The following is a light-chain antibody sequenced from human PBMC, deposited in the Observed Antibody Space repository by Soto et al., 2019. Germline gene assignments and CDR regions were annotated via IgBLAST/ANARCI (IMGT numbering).Light chain of an antibody. Sequence: IQLTQSPSSLSASVGDRVTITCRASQDIAIYLAWYQQKPGEAPKQLIYAASSRYGGVPSRFSGSGSGTDFALTITSLQAEDFATYYCQQLRRYPSTFGGGTKVEIK. CDR2: AAS. CDR1: QDIAIY. J-gene: IGKJ4*02. V-gene: IGKV1-9*01. CDR3: QQLRRYPST.